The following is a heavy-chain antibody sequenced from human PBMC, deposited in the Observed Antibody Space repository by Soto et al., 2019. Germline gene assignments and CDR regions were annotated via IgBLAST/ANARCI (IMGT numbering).Heavy chain of an antibody. V-gene: IGHV1-18*01. D-gene: IGHD2-15*01. CDR3: AREGGYCSGGSCSPGWFDP. CDR1: GYTFTSYG. CDR2: ISAYNGNT. J-gene: IGHJ5*02. Sequence: ASVKVSCKASGYTFTSYGISWVRQAPGQGLEWMGWISAYNGNTNYAQKLQGRVTMTTDTSTSTAYMELRSLRSDDTAVYYCAREGGYCSGGSCSPGWFDPWGQGTLVTVS.